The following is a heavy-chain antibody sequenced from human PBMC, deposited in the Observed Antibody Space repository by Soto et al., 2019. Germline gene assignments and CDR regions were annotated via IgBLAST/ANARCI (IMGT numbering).Heavy chain of an antibody. Sequence: SETLSLTCTVSGDSISNYYWAWIRQPPGKGLEWIGYVHSNGNTHHNPSLKSRVTISMDTSKNQFSLKLSSVTAADTAVYYCARVWGGAFDFWGQGTMVTGSS. V-gene: IGHV4-59*01. CDR3: ARVWGGAFDF. D-gene: IGHD3-10*01. CDR1: GDSISNYY. CDR2: VHSNGNT. J-gene: IGHJ3*01.